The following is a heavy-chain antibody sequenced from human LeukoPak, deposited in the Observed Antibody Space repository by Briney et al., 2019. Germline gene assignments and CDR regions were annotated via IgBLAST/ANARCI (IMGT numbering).Heavy chain of an antibody. Sequence: GGSLRLSCAASGFTFSSYAMSWVRQAQGKGLEWVSSISGSGSGTYYADSVKGRLTISRDNFKNTMYLQLNSLRAEDTAVYYCAKGGNWNHYYYYGMDVWGQETTVTVSS. V-gene: IGHV3-23*01. CDR1: GFTFSSYA. CDR2: ISGSGSGT. CDR3: AKGGNWNHYYYYGMDV. D-gene: IGHD1-1*01. J-gene: IGHJ6*02.